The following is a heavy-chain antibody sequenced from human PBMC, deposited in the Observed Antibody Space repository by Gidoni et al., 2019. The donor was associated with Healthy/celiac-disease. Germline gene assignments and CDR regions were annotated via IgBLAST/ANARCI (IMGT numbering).Heavy chain of an antibody. V-gene: IGHV3-21*01. D-gene: IGHD2-15*01. J-gene: IGHJ5*02. CDR3: ARGGTLLPVRRLDP. CDR2: ISSSSSYI. Sequence: EVQLVESGGGLVKPGGSLRLSCAASGFTFSSYSMNWVRQAPGKGLEWVSSISSSSSYIYYADSVKGRFTISRDNAKNSLYLQMNSLRAEDTAVYYCARGGTLLPVRRLDPWGQGTLVTVSS. CDR1: GFTFSSYS.